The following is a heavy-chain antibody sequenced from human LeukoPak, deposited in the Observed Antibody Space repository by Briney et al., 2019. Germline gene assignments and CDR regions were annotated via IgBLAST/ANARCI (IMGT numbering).Heavy chain of an antibody. Sequence: SVKVSCKASGGTFSSYAISWVRQAPGQGLEWMGRIIPIFGTANYAQKFQGRVTMTRDTSTSTVYMELSSLRSEDTAVYYCAREGWNYVLWFDPWGQGTLVTVSS. CDR1: GGTFSSYA. CDR3: AREGWNYVLWFDP. J-gene: IGHJ5*02. V-gene: IGHV1-69*05. CDR2: IIPIFGTA. D-gene: IGHD1-7*01.